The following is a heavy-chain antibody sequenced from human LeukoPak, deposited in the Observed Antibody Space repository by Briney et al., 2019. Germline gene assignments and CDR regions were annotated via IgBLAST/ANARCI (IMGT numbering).Heavy chain of an antibody. CDR2: IDEFGSVT. J-gene: IGHJ4*02. V-gene: IGHV3-74*01. D-gene: IGHD3-10*02. CDR3: VRDMFGGRDY. CDR1: GFTLSSYW. Sequence: QPGGSLRLSCAASGFTLSSYWMHWVRQVPGKGLAWVSRIDEFGSVTNSADSVQGRFSISRDNAKNALYLQMNSLRAEDTAVYYCVRDMFGGRDYWGQGTLVTVSS.